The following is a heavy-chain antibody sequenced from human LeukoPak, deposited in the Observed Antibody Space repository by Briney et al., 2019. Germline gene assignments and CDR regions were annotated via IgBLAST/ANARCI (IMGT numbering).Heavy chain of an antibody. J-gene: IGHJ6*02. D-gene: IGHD7-27*01. CDR1: GGSISSYY. Sequence: SETLSLTCTVSGGSISSYYWSWIRQPPGKGLEWIGYIYYSGSTNYNPSLKGRVTISVDTSKNQFSLKLSPVTAADTAVYYCAIGLGSMDVWGQGTTVTVSS. CDR3: AIGLGSMDV. V-gene: IGHV4-59*08. CDR2: IYYSGST.